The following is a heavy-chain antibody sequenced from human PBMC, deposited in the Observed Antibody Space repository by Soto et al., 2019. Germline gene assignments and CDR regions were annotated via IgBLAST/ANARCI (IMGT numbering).Heavy chain of an antibody. J-gene: IGHJ4*02. Sequence: QVQLVQSGAEVKKPGSSVKVSCKASGGTFSSYTITWGRQAPGQGLEWLGRIIPIFGVTNYAQKFQDRVTITADRSTTTAYMELSRLRSEDTAVYYCVRDWESTTQTWGFGDSWGQGTLVTVSS. V-gene: IGHV1-69*08. D-gene: IGHD1-1*01. CDR2: IIPIFGVT. CDR1: GGTFSSYT. CDR3: VRDWESTTQTWGFGDS.